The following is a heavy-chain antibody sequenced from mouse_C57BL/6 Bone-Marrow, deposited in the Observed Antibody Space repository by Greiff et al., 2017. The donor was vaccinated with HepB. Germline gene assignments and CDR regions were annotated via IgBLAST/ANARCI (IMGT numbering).Heavy chain of an antibody. V-gene: IGHV7-3*01. CDR3: ARLRDRCFDY. CDR1: GFTFTDYY. J-gene: IGHJ2*01. CDR2: IRNKANGYTT. Sequence: EVQVVESGGGLVQPGGSLSLSCAASGFTFTDYYMSWVRQPPGKALEWLGFIRNKANGYTTEYSASVKGRFTISRDNSQSILYLQMNALRAEDSATYYCARLRDRCFDYWGQGTTLTVSS.